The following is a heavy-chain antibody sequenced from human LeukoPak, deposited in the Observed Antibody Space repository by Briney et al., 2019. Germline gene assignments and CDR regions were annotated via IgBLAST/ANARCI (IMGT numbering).Heavy chain of an antibody. CDR3: ARDSGTYHTLNS. CDR1: GYSLSSGFY. Sequence: SETLSLNCAVSGYSLSSGFYWGWIRQPPGKGLEWIGSKFHSGSTYYNPSLKSRVAISVDTSKNQFSLKLRSVTAADTAVYYCARDSGTYHTLNSWGQGTLVTVSS. V-gene: IGHV4-38-2*02. CDR2: KFHSGST. D-gene: IGHD1-26*01. J-gene: IGHJ4*02.